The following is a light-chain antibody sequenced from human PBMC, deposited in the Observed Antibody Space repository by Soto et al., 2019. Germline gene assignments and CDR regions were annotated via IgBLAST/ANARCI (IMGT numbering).Light chain of an antibody. J-gene: IGKJ4*01. CDR2: ATS. CDR1: QSITRY. CDR3: QQSYSVPRT. V-gene: IGKV1-39*01. Sequence: DFQMTQSPSSLSASVGDRVNITCRASQSITRYLNWYQQKPCKAPNLQIYATSNLQTGVPLRFSGSGFGTDFTLTINNLHPEDFATYYCQQSYSVPRTFGGGTKVEI.